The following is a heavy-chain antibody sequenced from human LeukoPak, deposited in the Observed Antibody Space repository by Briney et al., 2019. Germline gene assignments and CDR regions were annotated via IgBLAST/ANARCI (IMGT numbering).Heavy chain of an antibody. J-gene: IGHJ6*02. V-gene: IGHV1-8*01. D-gene: IGHD5-12*01. CDR2: MNPNSGNT. Sequence: ASVKVSCKASGYTFTSYDINWVRQATGQGLEWMGWMNPNSGNTGYAQKFQGRVTMTRNTSISTAYMELSGLRSEDTAVYYCARVYSGYDYYYYGMDVWGQGTTVTVSS. CDR1: GYTFTSYD. CDR3: ARVYSGYDYYYYGMDV.